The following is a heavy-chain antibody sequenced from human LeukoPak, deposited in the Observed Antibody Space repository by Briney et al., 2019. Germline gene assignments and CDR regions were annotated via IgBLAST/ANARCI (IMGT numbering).Heavy chain of an antibody. V-gene: IGHV3-23*01. CDR3: AKAPSGSYYPGYFDY. J-gene: IGHJ4*02. CDR1: GFTFSSYA. Sequence: GGSLRLSCAASGFTFSSYAMSWVRQAPGKGLEWVSAISGSGGSTYYADSVKGRFTISRDNSKNTVYLQMNSLRAEDTAIYYCAKAPSGSYYPGYFDYWGQGILVTVSS. CDR2: ISGSGGST. D-gene: IGHD1-26*01.